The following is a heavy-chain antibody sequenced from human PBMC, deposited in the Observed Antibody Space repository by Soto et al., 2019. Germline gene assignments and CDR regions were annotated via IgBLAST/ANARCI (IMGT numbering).Heavy chain of an antibody. CDR3: ARYYSEGDLDAFDI. J-gene: IGHJ3*02. CDR2: MNPNSGNT. V-gene: IGHV1-8*01. Sequence: ASVKVSCKASGYTFTSYDINRVRQATGQGLEWMGWMNPNSGNTGYAQKFQGRVTMTRNTSISTAYMELSSLRSEDTAVYYCARYYSEGDLDAFDIWGQGTMVTVSS. D-gene: IGHD2-15*01. CDR1: GYTFTSYD.